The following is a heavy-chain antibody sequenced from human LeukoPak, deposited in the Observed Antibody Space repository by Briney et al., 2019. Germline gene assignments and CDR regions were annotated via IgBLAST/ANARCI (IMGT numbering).Heavy chain of an antibody. V-gene: IGHV1-69*05. CDR1: GGTFSSYA. J-gene: IGHJ6*03. CDR3: ARNRNPQPAAKNLNYYHYHMDV. D-gene: IGHD2-2*01. Sequence: ASVKVSCKASGGTFSSYAISWVRQAPGQGLEWMGGIIPILGTANYAQKFQGRVTITTDESTSTAYMELSSLRSEDTAVYYCARNRNPQPAAKNLNYYHYHMDVWGKGTTVNVSS. CDR2: IIPILGTA.